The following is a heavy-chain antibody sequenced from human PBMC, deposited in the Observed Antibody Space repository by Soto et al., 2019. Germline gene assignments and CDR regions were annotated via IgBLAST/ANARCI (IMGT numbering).Heavy chain of an antibody. V-gene: IGHV1-3*01. CDR2: INGDTGRT. CDR3: ARGSGTSKYFSYSLDV. Sequence: QAQLVQSGAEVMKPGDSVTISCEASGLNLESYSVHWVRQAPGQRLEWMGQINGDTGRTKYSPTFQGRVTMTRDKSAQTANLELRSIRTEDSGFYYCARGSGTSKYFSYSLDVWSQGTTVSVSS. CDR1: GLNLESYS. J-gene: IGHJ6*02. D-gene: IGHD1-1*01.